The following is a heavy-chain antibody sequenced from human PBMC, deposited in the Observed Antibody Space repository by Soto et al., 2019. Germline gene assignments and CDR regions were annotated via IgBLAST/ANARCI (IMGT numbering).Heavy chain of an antibody. D-gene: IGHD6-13*01. CDR1: GYTFTGYY. CDR3: ATSIAAAGTGYMDG. Sequence: ASVKVSCKASGYTFTGYYMHWVRQAPGQGLEWMGWINPNSGGTNYAQKFQGWVTMTRDTSISTAYMELSRLRSDDTAVYYCATSIAAAGTGYMDGWGKGTKVTVYS. V-gene: IGHV1-2*04. CDR2: INPNSGGT. J-gene: IGHJ6*03.